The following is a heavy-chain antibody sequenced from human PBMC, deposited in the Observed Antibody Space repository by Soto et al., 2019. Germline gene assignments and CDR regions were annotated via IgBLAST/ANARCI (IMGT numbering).Heavy chain of an antibody. V-gene: IGHV1-18*01. J-gene: IGHJ4*02. CDR1: GYTFTSYG. D-gene: IGHD3-10*01. CDR2: ISAYNGNT. CDR3: ARVEVPITMVRGVNYDY. Sequence: GASVKVSCKASGYTFTSYGISWVRQAPGQGLEWMGWISAYNGNTNYAQKLQGRVTMTTDTSTSTAYMELRSLRSDDTAVYYCARVEVPITMVRGVNYDYWGQGTLVTVSS.